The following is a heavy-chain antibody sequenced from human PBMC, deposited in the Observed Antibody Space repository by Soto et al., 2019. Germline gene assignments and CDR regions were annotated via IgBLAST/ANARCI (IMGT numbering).Heavy chain of an antibody. CDR2: MSPSNGYT. D-gene: IGHD6-13*01. CDR3: ARGIAAGVDY. Sequence: QVQLVQSGAEVKEPGASVKVSCKASGYTFTSLDINWMRQATGQGPEWMGWMSPSNGYTGYAQKFQGRVTMTRDTSIRTAYMELSSLRSDDTAVYYCARGIAAGVDYWGQGTLVTVSS. CDR1: GYTFTSLD. J-gene: IGHJ4*02. V-gene: IGHV1-8*01.